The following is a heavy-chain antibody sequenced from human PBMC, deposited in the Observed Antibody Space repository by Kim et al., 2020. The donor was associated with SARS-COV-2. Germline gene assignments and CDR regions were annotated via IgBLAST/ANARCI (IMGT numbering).Heavy chain of an antibody. V-gene: IGHV1-69*13. CDR3: ARPRGHYYDSSGYYDY. Sequence: SVKVSCKASGGTFSSYAISWVRQAPGQGLEWMGGIIPIFGTANYAQKFQGRVTITADESTSTAYMELSSLRSEDTAVYYCARPRGHYYDSSGYYDYWGQEAMVPVS. J-gene: IGHJ4*02. CDR1: GGTFSSYA. D-gene: IGHD3-22*01. CDR2: IIPIFGTA.